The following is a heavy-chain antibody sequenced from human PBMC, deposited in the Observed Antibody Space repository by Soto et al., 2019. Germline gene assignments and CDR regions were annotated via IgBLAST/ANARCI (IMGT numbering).Heavy chain of an antibody. Sequence: GGSLRLSCTASGFTFTSYGMGWVRQAPGKGLQWVSTIRGDGGQTHYTDSVKGRFSISRDISKNTVYLQMDSLRAEDTAMYFCARDVGLDYYNFFAYWGQGTQVTVSS. D-gene: IGHD2-21*02. V-gene: IGHV3-23*01. CDR3: ARDVGLDYYNFFAY. CDR2: IRGDGGQT. J-gene: IGHJ4*02. CDR1: GFTFTSYG.